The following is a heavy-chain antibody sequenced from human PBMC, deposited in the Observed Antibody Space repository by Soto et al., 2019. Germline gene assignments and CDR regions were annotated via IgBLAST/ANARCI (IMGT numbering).Heavy chain of an antibody. J-gene: IGHJ6*02. CDR2: IYHSGST. V-gene: IGHV4-59*08. D-gene: IGHD3-22*01. Sequence: PSETLSLTCTVSGGSISSYYWSWIRQPPGKVLEWIGYIYHSGSTNYNPSLKSRVTISVDTSKNQFSLKLSSVTAADTAVYYCARRLYYDSSGFEGGGMDVWGQGTTVTVS. CDR1: GGSISSYY. CDR3: ARRLYYDSSGFEGGGMDV.